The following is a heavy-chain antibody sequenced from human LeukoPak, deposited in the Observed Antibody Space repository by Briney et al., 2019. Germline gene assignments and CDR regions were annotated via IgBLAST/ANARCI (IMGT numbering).Heavy chain of an antibody. Sequence: ASVKVSCKASGYTFTGYYMHWVRRAPGQGLEWMGWINPNSGGTNYAQKFQGRVTMTRDTSISTAYMELSRLRSDDTAVYYCATGMDTAMVRLDYWGQGTRVTVSS. CDR1: GYTFTGYY. J-gene: IGHJ4*02. CDR2: INPNSGGT. CDR3: ATGMDTAMVRLDY. D-gene: IGHD5-18*01. V-gene: IGHV1-2*02.